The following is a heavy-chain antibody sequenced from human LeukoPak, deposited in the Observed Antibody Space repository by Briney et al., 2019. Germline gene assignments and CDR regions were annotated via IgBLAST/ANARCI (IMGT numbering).Heavy chain of an antibody. J-gene: IGHJ4*02. CDR3: AREAITIVGATSFDY. D-gene: IGHD1-26*01. V-gene: IGHV1-18*04. CDR2: ISAYNGNT. CDR1: GYTFTGYY. Sequence: ASVKVSCKASGYTFTGYYMHWVRQAPGQGLEWMGWISAYNGNTNYAQKLQGRVTMTTDTSTSTAYMELRSLRSDDTAVYYCAREAITIVGATSFDYWGQGTLVTVSS.